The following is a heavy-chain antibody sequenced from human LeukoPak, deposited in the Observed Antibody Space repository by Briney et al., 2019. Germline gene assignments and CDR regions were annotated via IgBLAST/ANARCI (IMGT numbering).Heavy chain of an antibody. CDR1: GYTFTSYD. CDR2: MNPNSGNT. V-gene: IGHV1-8*01. J-gene: IGHJ4*01. D-gene: IGHD2-8*01. CDR3: ARMLKRTSLPLGY. Sequence: ASVKVSCKASGYTFTSYDINWVRQATGQGLGWMGWMNPNSGNTGYAQKFQGRVTMTRNTSISTAYMELSSLRSEDTAVYYCARMLKRTSLPLGYWGQGTLVTVSS.